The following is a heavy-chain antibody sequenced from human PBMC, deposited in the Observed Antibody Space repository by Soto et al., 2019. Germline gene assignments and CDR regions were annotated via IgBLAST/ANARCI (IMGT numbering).Heavy chain of an antibody. D-gene: IGHD1-26*01. J-gene: IGHJ6*02. Sequence: QVQLQESGPGLVKPSETLSLTCTVSDGSISSYYWSWIREPPGKGLEWIGYIYYSGSTNYNPSLKSRVTITVDTSKNQFSLKLSSVTAADTAVYYCARWDAYYYYYGMDVWGQGTTVTVSS. CDR1: DGSISSYY. V-gene: IGHV4-59*01. CDR3: ARWDAYYYYYGMDV. CDR2: IYYSGST.